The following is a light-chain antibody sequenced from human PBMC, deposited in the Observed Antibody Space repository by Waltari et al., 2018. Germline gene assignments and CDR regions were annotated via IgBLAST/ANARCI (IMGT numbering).Light chain of an antibody. CDR1: SSAFGNYNR. Sequence: QSALTQPPSVSGSPGQSVTISCPATSSAFGNYNRVSWYQQSPGTAPKLMIYDVTNRPSGVPHRFSGSKSGNTASLTISGLQAEDEADYYCSSPTTSITWVFGGGTKLTVL. CDR2: DVT. V-gene: IGLV2-18*02. J-gene: IGLJ3*02. CDR3: SSPTTSITWV.